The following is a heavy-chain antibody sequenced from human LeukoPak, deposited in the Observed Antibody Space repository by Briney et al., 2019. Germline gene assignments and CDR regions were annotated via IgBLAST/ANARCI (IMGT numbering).Heavy chain of an antibody. J-gene: IGHJ4*02. CDR2: INPNSSGT. D-gene: IGHD4-17*01. V-gene: IGHV1-2*02. Sequence: GASVKVSCKASGYTFTGYYMHWVRQAPGQGLEWMGWINPNSSGTNYAQEFQGRVTMTRDTSISTAYMELSRLRSDDTAVYYCARADYGDYGAYFDYWGQGTLVTVSS. CDR1: GYTFTGYY. CDR3: ARADYGDYGAYFDY.